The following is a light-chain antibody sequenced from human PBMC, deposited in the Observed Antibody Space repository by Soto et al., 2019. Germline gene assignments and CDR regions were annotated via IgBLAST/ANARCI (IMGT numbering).Light chain of an antibody. J-gene: IGLJ1*01. Sequence: QSVLTQPPSVSGAPGQRVTISCTGSSSNIGAGYDVHWYQQLPGTAPKLLIYGNSNRPSGVPDRFSGSKSGTSASLAISGLRSEDEADYYCAAWDDILSVNSVFGTGTKATVL. CDR3: AAWDDILSVNSV. CDR1: SSNIGAGYD. CDR2: GNS. V-gene: IGLV1-40*01.